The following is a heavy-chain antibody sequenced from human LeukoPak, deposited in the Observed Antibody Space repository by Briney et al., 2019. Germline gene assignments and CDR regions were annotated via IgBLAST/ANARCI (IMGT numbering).Heavy chain of an antibody. CDR2: IYYSGST. Sequence: SDTLSLTCAVSGYSISSSNWWGWIRQPPGKGLEWIGYIYYSGSTYYNPSLKSRVTMSVDTSKNQFSLKLSSVAAADTAVYYCARARLLRRVVPAATNWFDPWGQGTLVTVSS. CDR1: GYSISSSNW. V-gene: IGHV4-28*03. D-gene: IGHD2-2*01. J-gene: IGHJ5*02. CDR3: ARARLLRRVVPAATNWFDP.